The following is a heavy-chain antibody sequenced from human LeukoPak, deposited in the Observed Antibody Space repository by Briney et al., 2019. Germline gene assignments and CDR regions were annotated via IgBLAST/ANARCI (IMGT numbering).Heavy chain of an antibody. CDR1: GFTFSSYS. J-gene: IGHJ5*02. Sequence: GGSLRLSCAASGFTFSSYSMNWVRQAPGKGLEWVSSISSSSSYIYYADSVKGRFTISRDNAKNSLYLQMNSLRAEDTAVYYCAREVNGRFLEWLLATPPPFGWFDPWGQGTLVTASS. V-gene: IGHV3-21*01. CDR3: AREVNGRFLEWLLATPPPFGWFDP. CDR2: ISSSSSYI. D-gene: IGHD3-3*01.